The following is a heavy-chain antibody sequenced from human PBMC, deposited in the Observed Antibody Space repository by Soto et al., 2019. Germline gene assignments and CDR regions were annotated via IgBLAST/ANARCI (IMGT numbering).Heavy chain of an antibody. CDR3: ARLGWAIQLWSPDY. CDR1: GGSISSSSYY. V-gene: IGHV4-39*01. Sequence: QLQLQESGPGLVKPSETLSLTCTVSGGSISSSSYYWGWIRQPPGKGLEGIGSIYYSGSTYYNPSLKRRVTISVDTSKNQFSLKLSSVTAADTAVYYCARLGWAIQLWSPDYWGQGTLVTVSS. CDR2: IYYSGST. J-gene: IGHJ4*02. D-gene: IGHD5-18*01.